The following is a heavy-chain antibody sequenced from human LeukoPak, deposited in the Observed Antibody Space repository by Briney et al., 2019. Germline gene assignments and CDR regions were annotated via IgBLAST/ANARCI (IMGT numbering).Heavy chain of an antibody. CDR1: GYTFTGYY. V-gene: IGHV1-2*02. D-gene: IGHD3-3*01. J-gene: IGHJ3*02. Sequence: GASVKVSCKASGYTFTGYYMHWVRQAPGQGLEWMGWINPNSGGTNYAQKFQGRVTMTRDTSISTAYMELSRLRSDDTAVYYCARAPLRFLEWLFRHDAFDIWGQGTMVTVSS. CDR2: INPNSGGT. CDR3: ARAPLRFLEWLFRHDAFDI.